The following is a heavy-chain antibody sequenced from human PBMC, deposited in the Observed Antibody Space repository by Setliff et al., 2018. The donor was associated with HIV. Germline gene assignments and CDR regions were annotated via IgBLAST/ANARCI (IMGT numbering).Heavy chain of an antibody. V-gene: IGHV4-4*07. CDR3: ARDMEDFGVQPPAPFDP. CDR2: VHKSGNT. Sequence: SETLSLTCTVSGGSIRNYYWSWIRQSAGKGLEWIGRVHKSGNTDYNPSLKGRVTMSVDTSKNQFFLKLTSMTAADTAIYYCARDMEDFGVQPPAPFDPWGRGTLVTVSS. CDR1: GGSIRNYY. J-gene: IGHJ5*02. D-gene: IGHD3-3*01.